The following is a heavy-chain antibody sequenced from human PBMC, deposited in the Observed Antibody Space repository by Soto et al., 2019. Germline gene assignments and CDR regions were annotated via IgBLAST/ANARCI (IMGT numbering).Heavy chain of an antibody. J-gene: IGHJ6*02. D-gene: IGHD3-10*01. CDR2: INHSGST. CDR3: ASMNRRRTYYYGSGSYQNYGMDV. CDR1: GGSFSGYY. Sequence: SETLSLTCAVYGGSFSGYYWSWIRQPPGKGLEWIGEINHSGSTNYNPSLKSRVTISVDTSKNQFSLKLSSVTAADTAVYYCASMNRRRTYYYGSGSYQNYGMDVWGQGTTVTVSS. V-gene: IGHV4-34*01.